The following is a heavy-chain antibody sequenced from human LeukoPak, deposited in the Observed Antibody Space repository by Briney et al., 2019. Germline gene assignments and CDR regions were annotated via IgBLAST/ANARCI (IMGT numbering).Heavy chain of an antibody. CDR1: GFTFSSYA. CDR2: ISYDGSNK. Sequence: PGRSLRLSCAASGFTFSSYAMHWVRQAPGKGLEWVAVISYDGSNKYYADSVKGRFTISRDNSKNTLYLQMNSLRAEDTAVYYCARVLYSGSNFDYWGQGTLVTVSS. D-gene: IGHD1-26*01. CDR3: ARVLYSGSNFDY. J-gene: IGHJ4*02. V-gene: IGHV3-30-3*01.